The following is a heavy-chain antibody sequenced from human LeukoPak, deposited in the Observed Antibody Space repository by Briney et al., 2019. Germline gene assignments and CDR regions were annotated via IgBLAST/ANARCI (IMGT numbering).Heavy chain of an antibody. D-gene: IGHD3-10*01. V-gene: IGHV4-59*01. Sequence: KPSETLSLTCTVSGRSNGFYYWTWIRQPPGKGLEWIGYIYYSGATDYNPSLKSRVTISIDTSKNQFSLKLTSVTVADTAVYYCASMDYGSGTYYPYWGQGTLVTVSS. CDR2: IYYSGAT. CDR3: ASMDYGSGTYYPY. CDR1: GRSNGFYY. J-gene: IGHJ4*02.